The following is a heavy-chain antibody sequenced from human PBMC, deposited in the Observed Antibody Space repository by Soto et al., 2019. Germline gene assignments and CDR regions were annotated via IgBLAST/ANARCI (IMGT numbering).Heavy chain of an antibody. Sequence: PGGSLRLSCAASGFTFGSYAMSWVRQAPGKGLEWVSVISASGGTTYFADSVKGRFTISRDNSKNTLFLELRSLRGEDTAVYYCAKETTAAAGAYFDSWGQGTLVTVSS. D-gene: IGHD2-2*01. J-gene: IGHJ4*02. CDR1: GFTFGSYA. CDR2: ISASGGTT. V-gene: IGHV3-23*01. CDR3: AKETTAAAGAYFDS.